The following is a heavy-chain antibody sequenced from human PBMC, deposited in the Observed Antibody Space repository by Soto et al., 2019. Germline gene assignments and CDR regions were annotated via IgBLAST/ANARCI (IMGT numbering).Heavy chain of an antibody. CDR1: GYSFSDHY. V-gene: IGHV1-2*02. D-gene: IGHD1-26*01. Sequence: QVQLVQSGADVKKPGASVKVSCKASGYSFSDHYIHWVRQAPGQGLEWMGWINPDSGGTNYAQKLQARVIMTSDTSINPVYMELSGLRSEDIAVYYCARNGGGSGSYYSIDVWGPGTLVTVS. CDR2: INPDSGGT. J-gene: IGHJ4*02. CDR3: ARNGGGSGSYYSIDV.